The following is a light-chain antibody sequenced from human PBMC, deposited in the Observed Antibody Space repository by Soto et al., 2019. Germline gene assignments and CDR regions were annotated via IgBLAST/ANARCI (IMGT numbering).Light chain of an antibody. CDR2: SNA. J-gene: IGLJ3*02. Sequence: QSVLTQPPSASGTPGQTVTNSCSGSGSNIGENAVNWYQHLPGTAPQLLIYSNALRPSGVPHRFSGSKSGTAGSLAISGLQSEDEAHYYCAAWDDSLKAMLFGGGTKVTVL. CDR1: GSNIGENA. V-gene: IGLV1-44*01. CDR3: AAWDDSLKAML.